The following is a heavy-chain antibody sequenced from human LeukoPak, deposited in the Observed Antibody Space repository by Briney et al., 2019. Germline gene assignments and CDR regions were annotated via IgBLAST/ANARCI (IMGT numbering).Heavy chain of an antibody. D-gene: IGHD6-13*01. Sequence: GGSLRLSCAASGFTFSSYSMNWVRQAPGKGLEWVSLIYSGGSTYYADSVKGRFTISRDNSKNTLFLQMNSLRAEDTAVYYCARDLMGIAYRGAFYYWGQGTLVTVSS. CDR1: GFTFSSYS. J-gene: IGHJ4*02. V-gene: IGHV3-66*01. CDR3: ARDLMGIAYRGAFYY. CDR2: IYSGGST.